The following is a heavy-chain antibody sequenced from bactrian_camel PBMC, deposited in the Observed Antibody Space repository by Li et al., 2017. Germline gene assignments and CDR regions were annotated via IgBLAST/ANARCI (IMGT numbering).Heavy chain of an antibody. Sequence: VQPGGSLRLSCVTSGFTFSRYDMAWVRQRPGRGLEWVSTIGNGASRKYYSDSVKGRFTASRANAMNTLNLEMISLEIEDTAVYFCAAKKEILDGDREVRGFDYWGKGTQVTVS. CDR2: IGNGASRK. CDR1: GFTFSRYD. V-gene: IGHV3S29*01. D-gene: IGHD1*01. J-gene: IGHJ7*01.